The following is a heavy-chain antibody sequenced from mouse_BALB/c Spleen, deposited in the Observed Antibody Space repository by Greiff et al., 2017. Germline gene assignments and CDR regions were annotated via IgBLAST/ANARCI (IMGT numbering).Heavy chain of an antibody. D-gene: IGHD1-1*01. CDR1: GFTFSDYG. CDR2: ISNLAYSI. V-gene: IGHV5-15*02. CDR3: ARDHYYGSSSAWFAY. Sequence: EVQRVESGGGLVQPGGSRKLSCAASGFTFSDYGMAWVRQAPGKGPEWVAFISNLAYSIYYADTVTGRFTISRENAKNTLYLEMSSLRSEDTAMYYCARDHYYGSSSAWFAYWGQGTLVTVSA. J-gene: IGHJ3*01.